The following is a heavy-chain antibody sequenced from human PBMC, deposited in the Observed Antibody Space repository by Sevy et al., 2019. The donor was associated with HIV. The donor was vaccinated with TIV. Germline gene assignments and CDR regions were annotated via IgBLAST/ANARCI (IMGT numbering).Heavy chain of an antibody. V-gene: IGHV4-59*01. CDR3: AREDTAMAYFDY. D-gene: IGHD5-18*01. J-gene: IGHJ4*02. Sequence: SETLSLTCTVSGGSISSYYWSWIRQPPGKGLEWIGYIYYSGSTNNNPSLKSRVTISVDTSKNQFSLKLSSVTAADTAVYYCAREDTAMAYFDYWGQGTLVTVSS. CDR1: GGSISSYY. CDR2: IYYSGST.